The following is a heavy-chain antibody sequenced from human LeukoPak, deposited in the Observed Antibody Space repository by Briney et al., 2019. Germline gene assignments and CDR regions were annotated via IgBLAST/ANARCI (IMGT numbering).Heavy chain of an antibody. Sequence: GGSLRLSCAASGFTFSNAWMSWVRQAPGKGLEWVGRIKSKTDGGTTDYAAPVKGRFTISRDDSKNTLYLQMNSLRAEDTAIYYCAKDVDYGDYVVSWGQGTLVTVSS. CDR2: IKSKTDGGTT. V-gene: IGHV3-15*01. J-gene: IGHJ4*02. CDR3: AKDVDYGDYVVS. CDR1: GFTFSNAW. D-gene: IGHD4-17*01.